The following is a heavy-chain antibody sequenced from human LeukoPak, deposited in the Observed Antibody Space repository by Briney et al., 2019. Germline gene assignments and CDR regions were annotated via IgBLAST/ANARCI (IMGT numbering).Heavy chain of an antibody. J-gene: IGHJ5*01. V-gene: IGHV3-23*01. CDR2: ISGSGRST. CDR3: AKAGARGNVNWFDS. CDR1: GFSFTSYA. D-gene: IGHD1-1*01. Sequence: GGSLRLSCAASGFSFTSYAMNWVRQAPGKGLEWVSAISGSGRSTYSADSVRGRFTTSRDNSKNILYLQMDNLRGEDTAVYYCAKAGARGNVNWFDSWGQGTLVTVSS.